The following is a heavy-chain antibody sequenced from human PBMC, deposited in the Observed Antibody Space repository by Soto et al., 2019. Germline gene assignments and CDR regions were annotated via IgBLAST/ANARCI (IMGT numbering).Heavy chain of an antibody. D-gene: IGHD3-9*01. V-gene: IGHV3-15*02. CDR3: TTWASFLTGYCR. Sequence: EVPLVESGGALVKPGGSLTLSCAASGFTFSYAWMNWVRQVPGKGLEWVGRMKSNADGATTDYAAPVKGRFSISRDDSTNTLFLQMNSLKAEDAGVYYCTTWASFLTGYCRWVQGTLVTVSS. J-gene: IGHJ1*01. CDR1: GFTFSYAW. CDR2: MKSNADGATT.